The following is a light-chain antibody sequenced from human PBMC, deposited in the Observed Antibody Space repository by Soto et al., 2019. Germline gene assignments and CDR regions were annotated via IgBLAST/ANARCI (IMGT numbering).Light chain of an antibody. Sequence: EIVLTQSPGTLSLSPGERATLSCRASQSVSSSYLAWYQQKPGQAPRLLIYGASSRATGISDRFSGSGSGTDFTLTISRLEPEDFAVYYCQQYGSSPPPFGGGTKVEIK. V-gene: IGKV3-20*01. J-gene: IGKJ4*01. CDR2: GAS. CDR3: QQYGSSPPP. CDR1: QSVSSSY.